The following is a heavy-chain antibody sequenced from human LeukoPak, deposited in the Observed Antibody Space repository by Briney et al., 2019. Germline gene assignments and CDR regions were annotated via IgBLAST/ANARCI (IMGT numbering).Heavy chain of an antibody. CDR1: GGSFSGYY. CDR3: ARRDDSSGYHKIFDY. V-gene: IGHV4-34*01. Sequence: PSETLSLTCAVYGGSFSGYYWSWLRQPPGKGLEWIGEINHSGSTNYNPSLKSRVTISVDTSKNQFSLKLSSVTAAGTAVYFCARRDDSSGYHKIFDYWGQGTLVTVSS. CDR2: INHSGST. J-gene: IGHJ4*02. D-gene: IGHD3-22*01.